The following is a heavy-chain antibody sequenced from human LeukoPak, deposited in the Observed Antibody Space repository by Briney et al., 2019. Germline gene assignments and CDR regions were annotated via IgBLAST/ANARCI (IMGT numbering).Heavy chain of an antibody. CDR1: GASISDLGYY. V-gene: IGHV4-31*03. CDR3: ARDLNGWGGQHPYCYGMDV. Sequence: PSETLSLTCTVSGASISDLGYYWSWIRQRPGEGLEWIGFFDYRGATYYNPSLKSRLTISLDTSKNQFSLNLSSVTAADTAVYYCARDLNGWGGQHPYCYGMDVWGQGTTVTVSS. CDR2: FDYRGAT. D-gene: IGHD3-10*01. J-gene: IGHJ6*02.